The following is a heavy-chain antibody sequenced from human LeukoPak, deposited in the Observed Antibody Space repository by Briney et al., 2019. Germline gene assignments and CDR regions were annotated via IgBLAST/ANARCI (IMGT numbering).Heavy chain of an antibody. CDR3: ARPWRMYDSGTSYKAFDY. D-gene: IGHD3-10*01. Sequence: GGSLRLSCVVSGFTFSSYAMSWVRQAPGKGLEWVSGFSGSSGSAYYADSVKGRFTISRDNSKNTLYLQMNSLRAEDTAIYYCARPWRMYDSGTSYKAFDYWGQGTLVTVSS. CDR2: FSGSSGSA. CDR1: GFTFSSYA. V-gene: IGHV3-23*01. J-gene: IGHJ4*02.